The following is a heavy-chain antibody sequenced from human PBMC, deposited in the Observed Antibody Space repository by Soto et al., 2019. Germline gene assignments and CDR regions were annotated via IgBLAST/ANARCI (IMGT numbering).Heavy chain of an antibody. V-gene: IGHV5-51*01. Sequence: GESLKISCKTSGYSFTNNWIGWVRQMPGKGLEWMGIIFPADSDTRYSPAFQGQVTISADKSISTAYLQWSSLKASDTAMYYCASGPTVLDSWGQGTLVTVSS. CDR3: ASGPTVLDS. D-gene: IGHD4-17*01. J-gene: IGHJ4*02. CDR1: GYSFTNNW. CDR2: IFPADSDT.